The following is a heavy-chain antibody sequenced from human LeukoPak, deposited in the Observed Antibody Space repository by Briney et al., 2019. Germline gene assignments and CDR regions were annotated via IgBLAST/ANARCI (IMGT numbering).Heavy chain of an antibody. CDR1: GGSISSYY. Sequence: SETLSLTCTVSGGSISSYYWSWIRQPPGKGLERIGYIYYSGSTNYNPSLKSRVTISVDTSKNQFSLKLSSVTAADTAVYYCARVEGGYDNFDYWGQGALVTVSS. J-gene: IGHJ4*02. CDR3: ARVEGGYDNFDY. CDR2: IYYSGST. D-gene: IGHD5-12*01. V-gene: IGHV4-59*01.